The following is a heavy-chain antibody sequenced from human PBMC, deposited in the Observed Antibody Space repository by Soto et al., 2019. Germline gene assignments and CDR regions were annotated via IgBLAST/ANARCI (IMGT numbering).Heavy chain of an antibody. V-gene: IGHV4-34*01. Sequence: PSETLSLTCAVYGGSFSGYYWSWIRQPPGKGLEWIGEINHSGSTNYNPSLKSRVTISVDTSKNQFSLKLSSVTAADTAVYYCARAAGNIVVVVAATLSHDWFDPWGQGTLVTVS. D-gene: IGHD2-15*01. J-gene: IGHJ5*02. CDR1: GGSFSGYY. CDR3: ARAAGNIVVVVAATLSHDWFDP. CDR2: INHSGST.